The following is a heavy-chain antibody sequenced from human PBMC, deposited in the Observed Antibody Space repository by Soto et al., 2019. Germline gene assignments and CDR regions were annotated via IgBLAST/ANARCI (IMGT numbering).Heavy chain of an antibody. CDR2: IIPITATA. J-gene: IGHJ6*02. CDR1: GGTFGSYA. D-gene: IGHD2-2*01. Sequence: QVQLVQSGAEVKKPGSSVKVSCKASGGTFGSYAISWVRQAPGQGVEWMGGIIPITATANYAQKFQGRVTITADESTSTASMQLSSLRSEDTAVYYCARSQGSSTSLEIYYYYYYGMDVWGQGTTVTVSS. CDR3: ARSQGSSTSLEIYYYYYYGMDV. V-gene: IGHV1-69*01.